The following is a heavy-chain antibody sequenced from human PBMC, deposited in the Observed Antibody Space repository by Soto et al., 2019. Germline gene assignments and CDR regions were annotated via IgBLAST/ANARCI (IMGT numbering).Heavy chain of an antibody. Sequence: SVKVSCKASGGTFSSYAISWVRQAPGQGLEWMGGIIPIFGTANYAQKFQGRVTITADESTSTAYMELSRLRSEDTAVYYCARPIVVGTNWFDPWDQGTLVTVSS. D-gene: IGHD2-15*01. CDR2: IIPIFGTA. CDR1: GGTFSSYA. V-gene: IGHV1-69*13. J-gene: IGHJ5*02. CDR3: ARPIVVGTNWFDP.